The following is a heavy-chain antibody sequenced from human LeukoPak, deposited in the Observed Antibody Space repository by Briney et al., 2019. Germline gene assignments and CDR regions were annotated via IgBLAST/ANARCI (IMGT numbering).Heavy chain of an antibody. V-gene: IGHV3-74*01. Sequence: GGSLRLSCAASGFTLKTYWMHWVRPAPGKGLVWVSHSNSDGSSTSYADSVRGRFTISRDNAKNTLYLQMNSLRAEDTAVYYCARDLKGPVNDVFDMWGQGTMVTVSS. J-gene: IGHJ3*02. CDR2: SNSDGSST. CDR3: ARDLKGPVNDVFDM. D-gene: IGHD4-23*01. CDR1: GFTLKTYW.